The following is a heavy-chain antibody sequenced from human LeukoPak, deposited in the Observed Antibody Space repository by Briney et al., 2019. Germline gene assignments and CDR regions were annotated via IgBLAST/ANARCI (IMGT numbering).Heavy chain of an antibody. Sequence: GGSLRLSCAASGFTFSSYSMNWVRQAPGKGLEWVSSISSSSSSYKYYEDSVKGRFAISRDNAKNSLYLQMNSLRAEDTAVYYCARASSNLPDYWGQGTLVTVSS. J-gene: IGHJ4*02. CDR3: ARASSNLPDY. CDR2: ISSSSSSYK. V-gene: IGHV3-21*01. D-gene: IGHD4-11*01. CDR1: GFTFSSYS.